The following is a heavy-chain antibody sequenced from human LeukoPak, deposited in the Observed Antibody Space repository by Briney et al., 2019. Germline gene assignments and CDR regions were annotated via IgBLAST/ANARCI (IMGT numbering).Heavy chain of an antibody. CDR3: ARGSSSGWPDYLDY. D-gene: IGHD6-19*01. CDR2: IRHDGSKK. J-gene: IGHJ4*02. CDR1: GFSFSDYG. Sequence: GGSLRLSCAASGFSFSDYGMHWVRQAPGKGLEWVAFIRHDGSKKYYADSVKGRFTISRDNSKNTLFLQMNSLRYDDTAVYYCARGSSSGWPDYLDYWGQGTLVTVSS. V-gene: IGHV3-30*02.